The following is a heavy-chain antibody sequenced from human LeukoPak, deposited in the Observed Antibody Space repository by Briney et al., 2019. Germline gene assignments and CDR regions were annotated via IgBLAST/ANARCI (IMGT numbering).Heavy chain of an antibody. D-gene: IGHD6-6*01. CDR3: ARDLSIAARPYYFDY. V-gene: IGHV3-21*01. Sequence: GGSLRLSCEASGFTFSSYSMNWVRQAPGKGLEWVSSISSSSSYIYYADSVKGRFTISRENAKNSLYLQMNSLRAEDTAVYYCARDLSIAARPYYFDYWGREPWSPSPQ. CDR1: GFTFSSYS. J-gene: IGHJ4*02. CDR2: ISSSSSYI.